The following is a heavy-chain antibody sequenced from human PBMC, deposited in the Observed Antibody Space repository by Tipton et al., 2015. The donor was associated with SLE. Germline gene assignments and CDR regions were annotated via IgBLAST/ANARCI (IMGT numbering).Heavy chain of an antibody. D-gene: IGHD3-10*01. CDR3: ARLAGYYGSGSYHYYFDY. V-gene: IGHV4-39*01. CDR2: IYYSGST. J-gene: IGHJ4*02. CDR1: GGSISSSSYY. Sequence: TLSLTCTVSGGSISSSSYYWGWIRQPPGKGLEWIGSIYYSGSTYYNPSLKSRVTISVDTSKNQFSLKLSSVTAADTAVYYCARLAGYYGSGSYHYYFDYWGQGTLVTVSS.